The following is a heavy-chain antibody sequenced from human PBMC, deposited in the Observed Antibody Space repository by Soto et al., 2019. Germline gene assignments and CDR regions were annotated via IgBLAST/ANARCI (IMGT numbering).Heavy chain of an antibody. CDR2: INPNSGGT. Sequence: ASVKVSCKASGYTFTGYYMHWVRQAPGQGLEWMGWINPNSGGTNYAQKFRGWVTMTRDTSISTAYMELSRLRSDDTAVYYCARGRIQSFNWFDPWGQGTLVTVSS. CDR3: ARGRIQSFNWFDP. J-gene: IGHJ5*02. CDR1: GYTFTGYY. D-gene: IGHD5-18*01. V-gene: IGHV1-2*04.